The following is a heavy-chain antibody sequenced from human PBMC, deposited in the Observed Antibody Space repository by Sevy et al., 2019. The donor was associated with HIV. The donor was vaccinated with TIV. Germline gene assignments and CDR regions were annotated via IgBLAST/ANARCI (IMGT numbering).Heavy chain of an antibody. CDR1: GFTFGGYM. V-gene: IGHV3-23*01. D-gene: IGHD3-10*01. CDR3: VKEGRDDFNPYLDF. Sequence: GGYLRLSCAGSGFTFGGYMMNWVRQAPGRGLEWVARVSRNGGTPEYGDTAKGRFTISRDNSKNTVYLQLKELRAEDTALYYCVKEGRDDFNPYLDFWGQGILVTVSS. CDR2: VSRNGGTP. J-gene: IGHJ4*02.